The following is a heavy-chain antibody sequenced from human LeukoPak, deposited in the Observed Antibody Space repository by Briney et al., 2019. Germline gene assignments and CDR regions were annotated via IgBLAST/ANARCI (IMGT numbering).Heavy chain of an antibody. CDR3: AREGYFWSGYSRNRDAFDI. CDR2: IYYSGST. J-gene: IGHJ3*02. CDR1: GGSISSSSYY. Sequence: PSETLSLTCTVSGGSISSSSYYWGWIRQPPGKGLEWIGSIYYSGSTYYNPSLKSRVTISVDTSKNQFSLKLSSVTAADTAVYYCAREGYFWSGYSRNRDAFDIWGQGTMVTVSS. V-gene: IGHV4-39*02. D-gene: IGHD3-3*01.